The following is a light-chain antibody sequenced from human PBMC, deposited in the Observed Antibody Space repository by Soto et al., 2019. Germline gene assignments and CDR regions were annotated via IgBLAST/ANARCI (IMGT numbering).Light chain of an antibody. V-gene: IGLV2-8*01. J-gene: IGLJ1*01. Sequence: QSVLTQPPSASGSPGQSVTISCTGTSSDVGAYNFVSWYQQHPGKAPKLMIYEVSKRPSGVPDRFSGSKSGNTASLTVSGLQAEDEADYYCTSNAVSNTYVFGTGTKLTVL. CDR1: SSDVGAYNF. CDR2: EVS. CDR3: TSNAVSNTYV.